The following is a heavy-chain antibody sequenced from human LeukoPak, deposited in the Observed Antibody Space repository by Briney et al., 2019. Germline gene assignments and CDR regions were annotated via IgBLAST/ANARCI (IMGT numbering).Heavy chain of an antibody. CDR2: IKQDGSEK. CDR3: ARDRSGDSSRGDAFDI. D-gene: IGHD3-16*01. Sequence: GGSLRLSCAASGFTFSSYWMSWVRQAPGKGLEWVANIKQDGSEKYYVDSVKGRFTISRENAKNSLYLQMNSLRAEDTAVYYCARDRSGDSSRGDAFDIWGQGTMVTVSS. CDR1: GFTFSSYW. V-gene: IGHV3-7*01. J-gene: IGHJ3*02.